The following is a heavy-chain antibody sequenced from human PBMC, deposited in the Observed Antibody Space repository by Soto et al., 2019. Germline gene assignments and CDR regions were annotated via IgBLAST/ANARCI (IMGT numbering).Heavy chain of an antibody. V-gene: IGHV4-39*02. Sequence: NGDYWGRNRQPPGKGLEWVGGIFYTGTTDYSPSLKDRVTISVATSKNSFSLNLTSVTAADTAVYFCARLVVVAPVANAWGQGTLVT. CDR3: ARLVVVAPVANA. J-gene: IGHJ5*02. D-gene: IGHD2-2*01. CDR1: NGDY. CDR2: IFYTGTT.